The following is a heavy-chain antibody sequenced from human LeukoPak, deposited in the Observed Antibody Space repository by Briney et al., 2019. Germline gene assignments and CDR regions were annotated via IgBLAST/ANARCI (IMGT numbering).Heavy chain of an antibody. CDR1: GFTFSSYA. V-gene: IGHV3-23*01. CDR3: ATKDGLVVPAAIGKFDY. Sequence: PGGSLRLSCAASGFTFSSYAMSWVRQAPGKGLEWVSAISGSGGSTYYADSVKGRFTISRDNSKNTLYLQMNSLRAEDTAVYYCATKDGLVVPAAIGKFDYWGLGTLVTVSS. CDR2: ISGSGGST. J-gene: IGHJ4*02. D-gene: IGHD2-2*02.